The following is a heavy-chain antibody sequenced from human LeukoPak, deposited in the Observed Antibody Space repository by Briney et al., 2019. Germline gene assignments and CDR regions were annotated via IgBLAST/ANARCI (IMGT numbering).Heavy chain of an antibody. Sequence: GGSLRLSCAASGFTFSSYSMNWVRQAPGKGLEWVSSISSSSSYIYYADSVKGRFTISRDNAKNSLYLQMNSLRAEDTAVYYCARKTGYSSTRYAEGDYWGQGTLVTVSS. V-gene: IGHV3-21*01. J-gene: IGHJ4*02. CDR2: ISSSSSYI. D-gene: IGHD6-13*01. CDR3: ARKTGYSSTRYAEGDY. CDR1: GFTFSSYS.